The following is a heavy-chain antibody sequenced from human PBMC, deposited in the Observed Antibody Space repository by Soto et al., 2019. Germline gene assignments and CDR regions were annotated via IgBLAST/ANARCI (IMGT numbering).Heavy chain of an antibody. CDR1: GGTFSTYT. D-gene: IGHD3-22*01. Sequence: QVHLVQSGAEVKKPGSSVKVSCKTSGGTFSTYTVSWVRQAPGQGLEWIGRIIPILDVLTYAQKFQGRVTITADKATSTAYLELTSLKSEDTAMYYCAGGSDGSGTESAFHFWGQGTMVTVSS. CDR3: AGGSDGSGTESAFHF. V-gene: IGHV1-69*02. CDR2: IIPILDVL. J-gene: IGHJ3*01.